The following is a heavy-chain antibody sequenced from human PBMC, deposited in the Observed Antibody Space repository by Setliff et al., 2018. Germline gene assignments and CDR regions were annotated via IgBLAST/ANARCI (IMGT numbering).Heavy chain of an antibody. CDR1: GGSVNSGYDN. CDR2: INRRGST. J-gene: IGHJ6*03. D-gene: IGHD6-19*01. V-gene: IGHV4-61*09. CDR3: ARASSGWYSAYYYYMDV. Sequence: PSETLSLTCIVSGGSVNSGYDNWNWLRQPAGKGLEWIGHINRRGSTNFSPSLKSRVTISLDTSKNQFSLNLTSVTAADTAVYYCARASSGWYSAYYYYMDVWGKGTTVTVSS.